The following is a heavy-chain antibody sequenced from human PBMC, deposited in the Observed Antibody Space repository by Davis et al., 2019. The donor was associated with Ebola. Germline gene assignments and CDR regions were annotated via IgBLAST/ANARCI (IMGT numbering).Heavy chain of an antibody. CDR1: GGSVSSGSYY. J-gene: IGHJ6*03. V-gene: IGHV4-61*01. Sequence: PSETLSLTCTVSGGSVSSGSYYWSWIRQPPGKGLEWIGYIYYSGSTNYNPSLKSRATISVDTSKNQFSLKLSSVTAADTAVYYCATIAVYDFWSALNTSPHYYYYMDVWGKGTTVTVSS. CDR3: ATIAVYDFWSALNTSPHYYYYMDV. D-gene: IGHD3-3*01. CDR2: IYYSGST.